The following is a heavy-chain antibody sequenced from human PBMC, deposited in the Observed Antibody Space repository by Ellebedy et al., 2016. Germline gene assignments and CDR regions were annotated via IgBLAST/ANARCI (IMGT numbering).Heavy chain of an antibody. CDR3: ARGRGIFGVVIILTWFDP. J-gene: IGHJ5*02. CDR2: INHSGST. V-gene: IGHV4-34*01. D-gene: IGHD3-3*01. Sequence: SETLSLXCAVYGGSFSGYYWSWIRQPPGKGLEWIGEINHSGSTNYNPSPKSRVTISVDTSKNQFSLKLSSVTAADTAVYYCARGRGIFGVVIILTWFDPWGQGTLDTVSS. CDR1: GGSFSGYY.